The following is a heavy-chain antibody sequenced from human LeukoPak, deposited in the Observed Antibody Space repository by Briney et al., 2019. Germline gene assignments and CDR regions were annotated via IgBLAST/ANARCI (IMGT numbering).Heavy chain of an antibody. D-gene: IGHD4/OR15-4a*01. Sequence: GGSLRLSCAASGFDFNYYAMSWVRQAPGKGLEWVSVISDSGDSTYYADSVKGRFTISRDNSKNTLYLQMNSLRAEDTAVYYCAKDRLYGGHLVDVDYWGQGSLVTVSS. CDR1: GFDFNYYA. J-gene: IGHJ4*02. CDR3: AKDRLYGGHLVDVDY. V-gene: IGHV3-23*01. CDR2: ISDSGDST.